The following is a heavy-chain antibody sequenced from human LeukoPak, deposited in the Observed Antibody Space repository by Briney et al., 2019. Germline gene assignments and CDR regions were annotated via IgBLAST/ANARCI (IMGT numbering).Heavy chain of an antibody. CDR3: ARPLSNGYFHDSGGYYPYAMDV. V-gene: IGHV3-30*09. CDR2: LSYDGRNK. Sequence: GRSLRLSCAASGFTFSTSTMHWARQAPGKGLEWVAVLSYDGRNKFYADSVKGRFAISRDNSKNTLYLQMNSLRGYDSAVYYCARPLSNGYFHDSGGYYPYAMDVWGQGTTVTVSS. J-gene: IGHJ6*02. D-gene: IGHD3-22*01. CDR1: GFTFSTST.